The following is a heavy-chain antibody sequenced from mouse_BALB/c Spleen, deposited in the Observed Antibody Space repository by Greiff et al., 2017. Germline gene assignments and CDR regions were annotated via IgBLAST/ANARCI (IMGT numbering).Heavy chain of an antibody. CDR2: IWAGGST. V-gene: IGHV2-9*02. D-gene: IGHD1-1*01. CDR1: GFSLTSYG. Sequence: VQLQESGPGLVAPSQSLSITCTVSGFSLTSYGVHWVRQPPGKGLEWLGVIWAGGSTNYNSALMSRLSISKDNSKSQVFLKMNSLQTDDTAMYYCARVTTVVDYAMDYWGQGTSVTVSS. J-gene: IGHJ4*01. CDR3: ARVTTVVDYAMDY.